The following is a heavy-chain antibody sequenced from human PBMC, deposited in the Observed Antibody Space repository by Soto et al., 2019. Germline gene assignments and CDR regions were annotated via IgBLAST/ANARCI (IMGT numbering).Heavy chain of an antibody. D-gene: IGHD6-13*01. V-gene: IGHV1-2*02. J-gene: IGHJ4*02. CDR2: INPNSGGT. CDR3: ARDPDSSSWYGIDY. Sequence: ASVKVSCKASGYTFTGYYMHWVRQAPGQGLEWMGWINPNSGGTNYAQKFQGRVTMTRDTSIRTAYMELSRLRSDDTAVYYCARDPDSSSWYGIDYWGQGTLVTVSS. CDR1: GYTFTGYY.